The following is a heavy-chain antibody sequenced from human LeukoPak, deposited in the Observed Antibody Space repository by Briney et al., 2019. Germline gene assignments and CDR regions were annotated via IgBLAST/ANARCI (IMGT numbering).Heavy chain of an antibody. Sequence: PSETLSLTCTVSGGSISSYYWSWIRQPPGKGLEWIGYIYYSGSTNYNPSLKSRVTISVDTSKNQFSLKLSSVTAADTAVYYCARQEYQLPYDYYYMDVWGKGTTVTVSS. V-gene: IGHV4-59*08. D-gene: IGHD2-2*02. CDR3: ARQEYQLPYDYYYMDV. J-gene: IGHJ6*03. CDR2: IYYSGST. CDR1: GGSISSYY.